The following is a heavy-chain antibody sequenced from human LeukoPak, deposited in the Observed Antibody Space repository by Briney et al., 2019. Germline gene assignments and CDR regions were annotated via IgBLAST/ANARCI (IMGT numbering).Heavy chain of an antibody. Sequence: SETLSLTCTVSGGSISSGGYYWSWIRQPPGKGLEWIGYIYHSGSTYYNPSLKSRVTISVDRSKNQFSLKLSSVTAADTAVYYCGRDSNRNYFDSWGQGTLVTVSS. V-gene: IGHV4-30-2*01. CDR1: GGSISSGGYY. J-gene: IGHJ4*02. CDR3: GRDSNRNYFDS. CDR2: IYHSGST.